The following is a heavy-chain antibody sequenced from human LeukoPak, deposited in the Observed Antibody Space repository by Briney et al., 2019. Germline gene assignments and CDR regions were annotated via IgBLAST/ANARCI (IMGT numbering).Heavy chain of an antibody. J-gene: IGHJ4*02. Sequence: PGRSLRLSCEASGFTYSHYAMHWVRQAPGKGLEWVTLISYDGTYKYYSDSVKGRFTISRDNSKNTLYLHMNSLRPEDAAVYYCARARRTFGELSDYFNSWGQGTLVTVSS. CDR2: ISYDGTYK. CDR3: ARARRTFGELSDYFNS. CDR1: GFTYSHYA. V-gene: IGHV3-30*04. D-gene: IGHD3-10*01.